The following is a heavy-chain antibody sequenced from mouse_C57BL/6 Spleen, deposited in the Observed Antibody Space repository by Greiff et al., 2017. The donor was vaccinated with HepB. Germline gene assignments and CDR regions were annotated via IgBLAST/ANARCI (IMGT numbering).Heavy chain of an antibody. CDR1: GFNIKDDY. Sequence: EVQLQQSGAELVRPGASVKLSCTASGFNIKDDYMHWVKQRPEQGLEWIGWIDPENGDTEYASKFQGKATIPADTSSNTAYLQLSSLTSEDTAVDYCTTGGGLHWYFYVWGTGTTVTVSS. D-gene: IGHD1-1*02. V-gene: IGHV14-4*01. J-gene: IGHJ1*03. CDR3: TTGGGLHWYFYV. CDR2: IDPENGDT.